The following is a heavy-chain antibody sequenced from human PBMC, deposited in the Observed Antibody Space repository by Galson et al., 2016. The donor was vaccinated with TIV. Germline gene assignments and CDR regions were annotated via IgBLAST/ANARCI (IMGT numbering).Heavy chain of an antibody. J-gene: IGHJ3*02. V-gene: IGHV3-74*03. CDR2: INSDGDRT. Sequence: SLRLSCAASGFIFSPWWMHWVRQAPGKGPEWVSRINSDGDRTTYTDSVKGRFTMSRDNARDTVYLQMNSLRAEDTAMYYCVRDRGGRAVDAECDAFDIWGQGTMVTVAS. CDR3: VRDRGGRAVDAECDAFDI. CDR1: GFIFSPWW. D-gene: IGHD2-15*01.